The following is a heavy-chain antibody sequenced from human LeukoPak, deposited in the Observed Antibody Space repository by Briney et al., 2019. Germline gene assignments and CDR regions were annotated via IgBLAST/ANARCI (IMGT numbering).Heavy chain of an antibody. J-gene: IGHJ4*02. CDR1: GGSISSYY. Sequence: SETLSLTCTVSGGSISSYYWSWIRQPPGKGLEWIGYIYYSGSTNYNPSLKSRVTISVDTSKNQFSLELSSVTAADTAVYYCARVGYGDYDFDYWGQGTLVTVSS. D-gene: IGHD4-17*01. CDR2: IYYSGST. CDR3: ARVGYGDYDFDY. V-gene: IGHV4-59*01.